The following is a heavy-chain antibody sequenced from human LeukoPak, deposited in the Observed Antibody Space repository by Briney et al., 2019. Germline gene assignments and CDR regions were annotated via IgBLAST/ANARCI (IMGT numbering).Heavy chain of an antibody. V-gene: IGHV3-9*01. CDR3: AKDYYDSSGYYFDY. CDR1: GFTFYDYA. J-gene: IGHJ4*02. D-gene: IGHD3-22*01. CDR2: IRWNSGSI. Sequence: GRSLRLSCAASGFTFYDYAMHWVRHAPGKGLEWVSGIRWNSGSIGYADSVKSRFTISRDNAKNSLYLQMNSLRAEDTALYYCAKDYYDSSGYYFDYWGQGTLVTVSS.